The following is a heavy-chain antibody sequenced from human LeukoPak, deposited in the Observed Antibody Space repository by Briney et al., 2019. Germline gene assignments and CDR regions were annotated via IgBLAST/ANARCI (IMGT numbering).Heavy chain of an antibody. CDR1: GFTFSSYW. Sequence: GGSLRLSCAASGFTFSSYWMSWVRQAPGKGLEWVANIKRDGSEKYYVDSVKGRFTISRDNAKNSLYLQMNSLRAEDTAVYYCARERGTIFGVVIINGGMDVWGQGTTVTVSS. CDR2: IKRDGSEK. D-gene: IGHD3-3*01. CDR3: ARERGTIFGVVIINGGMDV. V-gene: IGHV3-7*03. J-gene: IGHJ6*02.